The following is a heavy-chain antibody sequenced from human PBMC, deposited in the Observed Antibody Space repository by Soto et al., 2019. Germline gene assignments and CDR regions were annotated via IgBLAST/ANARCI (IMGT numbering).Heavy chain of an antibody. CDR2: IYYSGST. Sequence: QVQLQESGPGLVKPSETLSLTCTVSGGSISSYYWSWIRQPPGKGLEWIGYIYYSGSTNYNPSLKXXVTISVDTSKXXFXLXPSSVTAADTAVYYCARVFSGYYDSSGYYRGLAFDIWGQGTMVTVSS. J-gene: IGHJ3*02. V-gene: IGHV4-59*01. CDR1: GGSISSYY. D-gene: IGHD3-22*01. CDR3: ARVFSGYYDSSGYYRGLAFDI.